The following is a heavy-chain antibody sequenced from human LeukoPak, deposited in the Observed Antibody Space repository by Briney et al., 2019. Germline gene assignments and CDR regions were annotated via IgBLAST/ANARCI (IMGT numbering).Heavy chain of an antibody. CDR2: ISSSSSTV. J-gene: IGHJ4*02. Sequence: GGSLRLSCAASGFTFSSYSMNWVRQAPGKGLEWVSYISSSSSTVYYADSVKGRFTISRDNAKNSLYLQMSSLRAEDTAVYYCARDYPRYCGGDCSLLWGQGTLVTVSS. V-gene: IGHV3-48*04. CDR1: GFTFSSYS. D-gene: IGHD2-21*02. CDR3: ARDYPRYCGGDCSLL.